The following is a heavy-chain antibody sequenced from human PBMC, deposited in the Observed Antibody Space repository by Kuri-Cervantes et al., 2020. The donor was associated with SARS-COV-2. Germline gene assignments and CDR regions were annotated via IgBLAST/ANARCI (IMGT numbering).Heavy chain of an antibody. Sequence: SETLSLTCTVSGGSISSSSYYWGWIRQPPGKGLEFIGTIYYDERTYYNTSLKSRVTISVDTSKNQFSLKLSSVTAADTAVYYCARHDYWGQGTLVTVSS. CDR2: IYYDERT. J-gene: IGHJ4*02. CDR1: GGSISSSSYY. V-gene: IGHV4-39*01. CDR3: ARHDY.